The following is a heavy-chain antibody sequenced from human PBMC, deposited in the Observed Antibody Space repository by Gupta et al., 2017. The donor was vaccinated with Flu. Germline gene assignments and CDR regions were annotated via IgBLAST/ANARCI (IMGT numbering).Heavy chain of an antibody. CDR3: ARARYCSSTSCQLNFDS. CDR1: S. CDR2: ITSSSSYI. Sequence: SMNWVRQAPGKGLEWVSSITSSSSYIYYADSLKGRFTISRDNAKNSLFLQMNSLRAEDTAVYYCARARYCSSTSCQLNFDSWGQGTLVTVSS. D-gene: IGHD2-2*01. J-gene: IGHJ4*02. V-gene: IGHV3-21*01.